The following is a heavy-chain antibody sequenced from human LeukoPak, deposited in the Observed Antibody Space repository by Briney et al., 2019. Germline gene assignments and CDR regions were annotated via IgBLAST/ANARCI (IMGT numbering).Heavy chain of an antibody. V-gene: IGHV3-11*01. CDR1: GFTFSDYN. D-gene: IGHD2-15*01. CDR3: ARVLRYCSDGNCYSGGLGYMDV. CDR2: ISRSGSTK. J-gene: IGHJ6*03. Sequence: PGGSLRLSCAASGFTFSDYNMRWIRQAPGKGLEWVSSISRSGSTKYYADSVKGRFTISRDNAKNSLFLQMNSLRAEDTAVYYCARVLRYCSDGNCYSGGLGYMDVWGKGTTVTISS.